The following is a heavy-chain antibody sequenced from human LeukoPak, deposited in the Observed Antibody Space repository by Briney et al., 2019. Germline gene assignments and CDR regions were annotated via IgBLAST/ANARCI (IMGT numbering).Heavy chain of an antibody. J-gene: IGHJ4*02. V-gene: IGHV1-46*01. CDR2: INPSSGST. D-gene: IGHD6-19*01. CDR3: ASSSSGWEQRAPFDY. Sequence: ASVKVSCKASGYDFTGYYVHWLRQAPGQGLEWMGIINPSSGSTSYAQNFQGRVTMTRDTSTSTVYMELSSLRSEDTALYYCASSSSGWEQRAPFDYWGQGTQVTVSS. CDR1: GYDFTGYY.